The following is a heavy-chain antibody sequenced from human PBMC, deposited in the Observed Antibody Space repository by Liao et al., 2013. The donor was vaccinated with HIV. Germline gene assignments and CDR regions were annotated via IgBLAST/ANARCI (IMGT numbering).Heavy chain of an antibody. Sequence: QVQLQESGPGLAKPSQTLSLICTVSGGSISSGSYYWSWIRQPAGKGLEWIGRINPTGTTNYNPSLKSRVTISLDTSKNQFSLKLSSVTVADTAVYYCARDDFIGGFVDPWGQGTLVTVSS. CDR3: ARDDFIGGFVDP. CDR1: GGSISSGSYY. D-gene: IGHD3-16*01. CDR2: INPTGTT. V-gene: IGHV4-61*02. J-gene: IGHJ5*02.